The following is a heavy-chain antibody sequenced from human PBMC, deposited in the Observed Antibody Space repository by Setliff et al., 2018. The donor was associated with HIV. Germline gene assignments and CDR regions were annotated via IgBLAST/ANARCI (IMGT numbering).Heavy chain of an antibody. J-gene: IGHJ4*02. CDR2: INPSGGST. V-gene: IGHV1-46*01. Sequence: ASVKVSCKASGYTFTSYYIHWVRQAPGQGLEWMGIINPSGGSTTYAQKFQGRVTITTDELMTTAYMELSSLRSEDTAVYYCASGSGYCRNGVCYIGVHKNPDKYYSDYWGQGTLVTVS. CDR3: ASGSGYCRNGVCYIGVHKNPDKYYSDY. CDR1: GYTFTSYY. D-gene: IGHD2-8*01.